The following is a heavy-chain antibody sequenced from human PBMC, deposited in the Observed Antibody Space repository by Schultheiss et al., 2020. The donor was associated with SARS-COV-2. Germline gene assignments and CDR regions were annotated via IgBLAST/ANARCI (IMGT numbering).Heavy chain of an antibody. Sequence: GGSLRLSCAASGFTFSSYAMSWVRQAPGKGLEWVSGIRDRGSTTYYADSVKGRFTISRDNSKNTLYLQMNSLRAEDTAVFYCAKDHRHCTSTTCYFSGMEDWGQGTTVTVSS. CDR1: GFTFSSYA. V-gene: IGHV3-23*01. J-gene: IGHJ6*02. CDR2: IRDRGSTT. CDR3: AKDHRHCTSTTCYFSGMED. D-gene: IGHD2-2*01.